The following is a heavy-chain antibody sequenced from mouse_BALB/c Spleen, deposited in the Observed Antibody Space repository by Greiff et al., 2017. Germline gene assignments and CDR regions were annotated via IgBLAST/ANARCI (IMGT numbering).Heavy chain of an antibody. Sequence: EVMLVESGPGLVKPSQSLSLTCTVTGYSITSDYAWNWIRQFPGNKLEWMGYISYSGSTSYNPSLKSRISITRDTSKNQFFLQLNSVTTEDTATYYCARKRLSMDYWGQGTSVTVSS. CDR2: ISYSGST. V-gene: IGHV3-2*02. CDR1: GYSITSDYA. CDR3: ARKRLSMDY. J-gene: IGHJ4*01. D-gene: IGHD1-2*01.